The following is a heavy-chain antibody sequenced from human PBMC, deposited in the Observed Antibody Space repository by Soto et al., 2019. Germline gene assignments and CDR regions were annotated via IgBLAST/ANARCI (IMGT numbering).Heavy chain of an antibody. CDR3: AKDIKQWSHRGYFDY. CDR1: GFTFSSYG. D-gene: IGHD6-19*01. J-gene: IGHJ4*02. V-gene: IGHV3-30*18. Sequence: GGSLRLSCAASGFTFSSYGMHWVRQAPGKGLEWVAVISYDGSNKYYADSVKGRFTISRDNSKNTLYLQMNSLRAEDTAVYYCAKDIKQWSHRGYFDYWGQGTLVTVSS. CDR2: ISYDGSNK.